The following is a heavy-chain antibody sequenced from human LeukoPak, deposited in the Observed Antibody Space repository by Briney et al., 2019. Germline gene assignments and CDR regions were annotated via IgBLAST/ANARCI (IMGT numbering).Heavy chain of an antibody. CDR2: ISNDGSKK. J-gene: IGHJ4*02. V-gene: IGHV3-30-3*01. CDR3: AKVWGEYYDFWSGYYNGMCFDY. Sequence: GGTLRLSCGASGVTFNTYAITWVRHAPGKGLEWVVIISNDGSKKYYADSVKGRFTISRDNSKNTLYLEMNSLRAEDTAVYYCAKVWGEYYDFWSGYYNGMCFDYWGQGTLVTVSS. D-gene: IGHD3-3*01. CDR1: GVTFNTYA.